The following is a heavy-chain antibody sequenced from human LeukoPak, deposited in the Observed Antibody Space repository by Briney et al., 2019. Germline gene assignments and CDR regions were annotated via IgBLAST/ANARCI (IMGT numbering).Heavy chain of an antibody. CDR2: LSYSGTT. J-gene: IGHJ6*03. V-gene: IGHV4-39*07. D-gene: IGHD6-19*01. CDR3: ARERRQWLEAFYYMDV. Sequence: PSETRSLTCTVSGGSVSSSDNYRGWIRQPPGKTLEWIGSLSYSGTTKYNPSLRSRAAISLDMSNNQFSLRLSSVTAADTAVYFCARERRQWLEAFYYMDVWGKGTTVTVSS. CDR1: GGSVSSSDNY.